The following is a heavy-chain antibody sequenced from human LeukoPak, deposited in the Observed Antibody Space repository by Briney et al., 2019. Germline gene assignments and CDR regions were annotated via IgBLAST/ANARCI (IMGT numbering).Heavy chain of an antibody. CDR1: GFTFDDYA. CDR3: AKDRFVVVPAASNYYYYGMDV. D-gene: IGHD2-2*01. J-gene: IGHJ6*02. Sequence: TGGSLRLSCAASGFTFDDYAMHWVRQAPGKGLEWVAVISYDGSNKYYADSVKGRFTISRDNSKNTLYLQMNSLRAEDTAVYYCAKDRFVVVPAASNYYYYGMDVWGQGTTVTVSS. V-gene: IGHV3-30*18. CDR2: ISYDGSNK.